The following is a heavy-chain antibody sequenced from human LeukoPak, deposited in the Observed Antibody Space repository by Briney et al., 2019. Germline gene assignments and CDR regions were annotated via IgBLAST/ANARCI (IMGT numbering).Heavy chain of an antibody. CDR3: ARDLFITIFGVVINQGGDPLGP. CDR1: GYTFTGYH. Sequence: ASVKVSCKASGYTFTGYHMHWVRQAPGQGLEWMGRINPNSGDTNYAQKFQGRVTMTRDTSISTAYMELSRLRSDDTAVYYCARDLFITIFGVVINQGGDPLGPWGQGTLVTVSS. CDR2: INPNSGDT. D-gene: IGHD3-3*01. V-gene: IGHV1-2*06. J-gene: IGHJ5*02.